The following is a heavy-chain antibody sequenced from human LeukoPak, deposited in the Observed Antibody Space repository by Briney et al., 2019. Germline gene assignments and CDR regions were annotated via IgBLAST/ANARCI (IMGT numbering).Heavy chain of an antibody. CDR2: IYYTGST. D-gene: IGHD3-22*01. Sequence: SETLSLTCTVAGGSISRSSYYWGCIRQPPGKGLECIGSIYYTGSTYYNPSLKSRVTISLDTSKNQFSLKLSSVTAADTAVYYCATTRRGDSSGYYYGQGDYWGQGTLVTVSS. CDR3: ATTRRGDSSGYYYGQGDY. V-gene: IGHV4-39*07. J-gene: IGHJ4*02. CDR1: GGSISRSSYY.